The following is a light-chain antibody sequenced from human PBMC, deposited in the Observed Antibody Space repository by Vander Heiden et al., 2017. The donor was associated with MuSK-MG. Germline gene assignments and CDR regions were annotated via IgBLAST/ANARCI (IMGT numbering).Light chain of an antibody. J-gene: IGKJ4*01. CDR3: QQAKSSPLT. CDR2: SAS. Sequence: DIQLTQSPSFLSASVGDRVTITCRASQDINNFLAWYQQRPGKAPKLLIYSASTLQSGVPSRFSGSGSGAEFTLTITTLQPEDFATYFCQQAKSSPLTFGGGTKVEIK. V-gene: IGKV1-9*01. CDR1: QDINNF.